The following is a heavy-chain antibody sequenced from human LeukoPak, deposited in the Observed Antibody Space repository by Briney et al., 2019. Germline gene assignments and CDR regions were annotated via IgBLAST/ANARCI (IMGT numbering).Heavy chain of an antibody. CDR2: ISAYNGNT. Sequence: ASVKVSCKASGYTFTSYGISWVRQAPGQGLEWMGWISAYNGNTNYAQKLQGRVTMTTDTSTSTAYMELRSLRSDDTAVYYCARDQYCTNGVCYFDYYMDVWGKGTTVTVSS. CDR3: ARDQYCTNGVCYFDYYMDV. D-gene: IGHD2-8*01. CDR1: GYTFTSYG. V-gene: IGHV1-18*01. J-gene: IGHJ6*03.